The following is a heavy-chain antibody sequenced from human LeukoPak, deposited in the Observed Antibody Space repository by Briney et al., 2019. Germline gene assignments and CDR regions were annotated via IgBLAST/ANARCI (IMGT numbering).Heavy chain of an antibody. CDR2: INHSGST. CDR3: ARGQAVYYYYGMDV. Sequence: SETPSLTCAVYGGSFSGYYWSWIRQPPGKGLEWIGEINHSGSTNYNPSLKSRVTISVDTSKNQFSLKLSSVTAADTAVYYCARGQAVYYYYGMDVWGQGTTVTVSS. V-gene: IGHV4-34*01. CDR1: GGSFSGYY. J-gene: IGHJ6*02.